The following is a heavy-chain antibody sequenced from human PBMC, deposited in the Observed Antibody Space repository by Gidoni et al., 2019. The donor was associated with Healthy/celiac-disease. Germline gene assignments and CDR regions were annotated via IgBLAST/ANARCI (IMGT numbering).Heavy chain of an antibody. D-gene: IGHD3-22*01. CDR2: LYPGDSDT. CDR3: ARVEAHYDSSGYYPNYAFDI. V-gene: IGHV5-51*01. CDR1: GYSFTSYW. Sequence: EVQLVQSAAEVTRPGASLKISCTGSGYSFTSYWIAWLRQMPGNGVEWMGILYPGDSDTRYSPSVQGQITSSADKSISTAYLQWSSLKASDTAMYYCARVEAHYDSSGYYPNYAFDIWGQGTMVTVSS. J-gene: IGHJ3*02.